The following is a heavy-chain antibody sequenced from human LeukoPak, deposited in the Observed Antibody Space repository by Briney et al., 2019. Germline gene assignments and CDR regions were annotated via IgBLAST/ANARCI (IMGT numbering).Heavy chain of an antibody. CDR1: GFTFSSYS. CDR3: ARARIVVVTAIGWFDP. V-gene: IGHV3-21*01. J-gene: IGHJ5*02. CDR2: ISSSNSYI. D-gene: IGHD2-21*02. Sequence: PGGSLRLSCAASGFTFSSYSMNWVRQAPGKGLEWVSSISSSNSYIYYADSVKGRFTISRDNAKNSLYLQMNSPRAEDTAVYYCARARIVVVTAIGWFDPWGRGTLVTVSS.